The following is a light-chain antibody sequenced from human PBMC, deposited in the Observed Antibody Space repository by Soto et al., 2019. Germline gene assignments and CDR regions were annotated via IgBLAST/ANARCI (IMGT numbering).Light chain of an antibody. CDR2: WAS. J-gene: IGKJ1*01. Sequence: DIVMTQSPDSLAVSLGERATINCKSSQSVLYSSNNKNYLAWYQQKPGQPPKLLIYWASTRESGVPDRFSGSGSGTDFTLTISSLLAEDVAVYYCQQYYSPWTFGQGTKVELK. V-gene: IGKV4-1*01. CDR3: QQYYSPWT. CDR1: QSVLYSSNNKNY.